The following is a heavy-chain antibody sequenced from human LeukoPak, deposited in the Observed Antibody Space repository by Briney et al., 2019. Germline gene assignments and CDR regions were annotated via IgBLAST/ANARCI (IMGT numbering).Heavy chain of an antibody. V-gene: IGHV4-4*02. D-gene: IGHD3-22*01. CDR2: IYHSGST. CDR3: ASGETYYYDSSPFY. CDR1: GGSISSSNW. Sequence: SETLSLTCAVSGGSISSSNWWSWVRQPPGKGLEWIGEIYHSGSTNYNPSLKSRVTISVDKSKNQFSLKLSSVTAADTAVYYCASGETYYYDSSPFYWGQGTLVTVSS. J-gene: IGHJ4*02.